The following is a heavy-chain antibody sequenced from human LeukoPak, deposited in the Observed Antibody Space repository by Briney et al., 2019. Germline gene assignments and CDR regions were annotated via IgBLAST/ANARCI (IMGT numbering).Heavy chain of an antibody. J-gene: IGHJ4*02. V-gene: IGHV3-33*03. D-gene: IGHD6-19*01. CDR1: GFTFSSYA. CDR3: AKERTGGWPFDY. CDR2: MWYDGSNR. Sequence: GGSLRLSCAASGFTFSSYAMTWVRQAPGKGLEWVAVMWYDGSNRYYADSVKGRFTISRDDSKNTLYLQMNSLRAEDTAVYYCAKERTGGWPFDYWGQGTLVTVSS.